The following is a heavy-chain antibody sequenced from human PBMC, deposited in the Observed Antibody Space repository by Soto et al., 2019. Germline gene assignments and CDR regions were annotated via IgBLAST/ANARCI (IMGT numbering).Heavy chain of an antibody. CDR2: ISSSSYI. CDR3: ARDLGRGPYSSSFGLDY. D-gene: IGHD6-6*01. J-gene: IGHJ4*02. Sequence: GGSLRLSCAASGFTFSSYSMNWVRQAPGKGLEWVSSISSSSYIYYADSVKGRFTISRDNAKNSLYLQMNSLRAEDTAVYYCARDLGRGPYSSSFGLDYWGQGTLVTVSS. V-gene: IGHV3-21*01. CDR1: GFTFSSYS.